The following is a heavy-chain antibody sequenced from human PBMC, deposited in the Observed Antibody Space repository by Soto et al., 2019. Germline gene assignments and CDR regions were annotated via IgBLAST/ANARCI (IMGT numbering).Heavy chain of an antibody. V-gene: IGHV3-21*01. CDR1: EFTFSSYS. J-gene: IGHJ3*01. Sequence: GGSLRLSCAASEFTFSSYSMNWVRQAPGKGLEWVSSISSSSSYIYYADSVKGRFTISRDNAKNSLYLQMNSLRAEDTAVYYCAIYCATMVTTEVAFDFWGQGTMVTV. CDR3: AIYCATMVTTEVAFDF. D-gene: IGHD4-17*01. CDR2: ISSSSSYI.